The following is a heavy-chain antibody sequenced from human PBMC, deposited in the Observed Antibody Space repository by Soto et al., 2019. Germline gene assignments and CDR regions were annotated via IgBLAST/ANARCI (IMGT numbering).Heavy chain of an antibody. CDR1: GFSFSDYY. J-gene: IGHJ5*02. Sequence: GGSLRLSCAASGFSFSDYYMSWIRQAPGKGLEWISYISSSSDYTNYADSVKGRFTISRDNAKKSLFLEMNNLRAEDTAVYYCARDGYCNTNSCSTWGGKFDPWGQGTLVTVSS. D-gene: IGHD2-2*02. CDR2: ISSSSDYT. V-gene: IGHV3-11*06. CDR3: ARDGYCNTNSCSTWGGKFDP.